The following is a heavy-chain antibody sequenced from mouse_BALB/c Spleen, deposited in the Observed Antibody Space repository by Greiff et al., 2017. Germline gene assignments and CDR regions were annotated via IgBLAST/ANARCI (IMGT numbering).Heavy chain of an antibody. CDR3: ARSKFITTASWFAY. D-gene: IGHD1-2*01. CDR2: IYPGSGNT. Sequence: VHLVESGAELARPGASVKLSCKASGYTFTDYYINWVKQRTGQGLEWIGEIYPGSGNTYYNEKFKGKATLTADKSSSTAYMQLSSLTSEDSAVYFCARSKFITTASWFAYWGQGTLVTVSA. J-gene: IGHJ3*01. CDR1: GYTFTDYY. V-gene: IGHV1-77*01.